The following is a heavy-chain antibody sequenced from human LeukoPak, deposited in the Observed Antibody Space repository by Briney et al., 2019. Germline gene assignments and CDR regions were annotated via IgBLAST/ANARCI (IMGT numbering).Heavy chain of an antibody. CDR1: GFTFSSYE. CDR3: ARDLLSGEPS. CDR2: ISSSGSTI. J-gene: IGHJ1*01. D-gene: IGHD3-16*01. Sequence: PGGSLRLSCAASGFTFSSYEMNWVRQAPGKGLEWVSYISSSGSTIYYADSVKGRFTISRDNAKNSLYLQMNSLRAEDTAVYYCARDLLSGEPSWGQGTLVTVSS. V-gene: IGHV3-48*03.